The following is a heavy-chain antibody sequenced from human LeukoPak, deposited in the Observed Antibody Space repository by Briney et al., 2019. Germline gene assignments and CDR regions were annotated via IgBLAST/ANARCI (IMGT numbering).Heavy chain of an antibody. CDR3: AKFGRSISPVN. CDR1: GFTFSSYW. D-gene: IGHD3-16*01. J-gene: IGHJ4*02. CDR2: IRPDGSEK. Sequence: GGSLRLSCAASGFTFSSYWMSWVRLAPGKGLEWVGNIRPDGSEKQYVDSVKGRFTISRDNAQNSLFLQMNSLRAEDTAVYYCAKFGRSISPVNWGQGTLVTVSS. V-gene: IGHV3-7*01.